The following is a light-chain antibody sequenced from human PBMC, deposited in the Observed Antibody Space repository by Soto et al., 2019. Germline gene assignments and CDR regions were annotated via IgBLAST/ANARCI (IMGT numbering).Light chain of an antibody. J-gene: IGLJ3*02. Sequence: QSVLTQSPSVSGAPRQRVTITCSGSTSNIGNNAVSWYQQLPGEAPKLLLYYDDLLSSGVSDRFSASKSGTSASLAISGLQSEDEADYYFATWDDTLNGVVFGEGTKLTV. CDR1: TSNIGNNA. V-gene: IGLV1-36*01. CDR2: YDD. CDR3: ATWDDTLNGVV.